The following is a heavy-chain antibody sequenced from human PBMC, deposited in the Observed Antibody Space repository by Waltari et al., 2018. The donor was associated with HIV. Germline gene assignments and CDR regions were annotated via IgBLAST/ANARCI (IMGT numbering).Heavy chain of an antibody. CDR3: ASPPDVWEKKYLGH. J-gene: IGHJ1*01. V-gene: IGHV3-23*04. Sequence: EVQLVESGGGLVQPGGSLTLSCRASGFILSTYAMTWVRQAPGMGLEWVPAISGGGFNTNYAASGQGRFTTSRDNSKNMFFLRLNNLRVDDTAIYYCASPPDVWEKKYLGHWGQGVLVIVSS. CDR2: ISGGGFNT. CDR1: GFILSTYA. D-gene: IGHD1-26*01.